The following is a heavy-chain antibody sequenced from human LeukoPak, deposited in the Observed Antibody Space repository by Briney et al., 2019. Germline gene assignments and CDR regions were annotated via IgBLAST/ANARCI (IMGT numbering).Heavy chain of an antibody. V-gene: IGHV4-39*07. CDR2: IYYSGST. CDR3: ARSGEGKNSSGYYWWYYYYYYMDV. Sequence: PSETLSLTCTVSGGSISSSSYYWGWIRQPPGKGLEWIGSIYYSGSTYYNPSLKSRVTISVDTSKNQFSLKLSSVTAADTAVYYCARSGEGKNSSGYYWWYYYYYYMDVWGKGTTVTVSS. D-gene: IGHD3-22*01. CDR1: GGSISSSSYY. J-gene: IGHJ6*03.